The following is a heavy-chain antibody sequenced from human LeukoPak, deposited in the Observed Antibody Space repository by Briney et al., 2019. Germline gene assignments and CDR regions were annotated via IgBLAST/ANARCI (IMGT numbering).Heavy chain of an antibody. CDR3: ARAVTDSSDYYYWFDP. CDR1: GYTFTSYD. Sequence: ASVKVSCKASGYTFTSYDINWVRQATGQGLEWMGWMNPNSGNTGYAQKFQGRVTMTRNTSISTAYMELSSLRSEDTAVYYCARAVTDSSDYYYWFDPWGQGTLVTVSS. D-gene: IGHD3-22*01. V-gene: IGHV1-8*01. CDR2: MNPNSGNT. J-gene: IGHJ5*02.